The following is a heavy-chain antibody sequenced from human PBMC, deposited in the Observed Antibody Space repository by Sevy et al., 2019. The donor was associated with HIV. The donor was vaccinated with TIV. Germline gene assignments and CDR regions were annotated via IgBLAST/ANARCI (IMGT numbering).Heavy chain of an antibody. CDR2: ISGSGYLT. CDR3: ARDRGEILHSAFDY. V-gene: IGHV3-23*01. D-gene: IGHD3-16*01. Sequence: GGSLRLSCVGSGFTFREYSMNWVRQAPGKGLEWVSAISGSGYLTYYTDSVKGRFTISRDNSKNTLFLQMNSLRAEDSAIYYCARDRGEILHSAFDYWGQGTLVTVSS. CDR1: GFTFREYS. J-gene: IGHJ4*02.